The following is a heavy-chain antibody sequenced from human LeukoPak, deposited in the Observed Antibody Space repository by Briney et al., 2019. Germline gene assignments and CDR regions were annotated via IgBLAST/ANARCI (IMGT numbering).Heavy chain of an antibody. CDR1: GFTFSNAW. D-gene: IGHD2-8*02. CDR2: IKSKTDGGTT. V-gene: IGHV3-15*01. J-gene: IGHJ4*02. Sequence: GGSLRVSCAASGFTFSNAWMSWVRQAPGKGLEWVGRIKSKTDGGTTDYAAPVKGRFTISRDDSKNTLYLQMNSLKTEDTAVYYCTTVLPSGGVHDYWGQGTLVTVSS. CDR3: TTVLPSGGVHDY.